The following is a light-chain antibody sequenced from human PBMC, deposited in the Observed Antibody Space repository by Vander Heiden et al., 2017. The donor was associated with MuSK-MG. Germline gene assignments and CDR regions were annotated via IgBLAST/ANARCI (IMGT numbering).Light chain of an antibody. J-gene: IGKJ1*01. CDR3: QQRFNWPPA. CDR1: QSVSSF. Sequence: EIVFTQSPATLSLSPGERATLSCRASQSVSSFLAWYQQKPGQAPRLLIYDASNRATGIPARFSGSGSGTDFTLTISSLEPEDSAVYYCQQRFNWPPAFSRGTKVEIK. CDR2: DAS. V-gene: IGKV3-11*01.